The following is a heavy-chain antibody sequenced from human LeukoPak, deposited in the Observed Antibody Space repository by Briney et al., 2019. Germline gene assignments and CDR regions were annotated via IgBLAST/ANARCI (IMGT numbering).Heavy chain of an antibody. CDR1: GFTFSSYW. J-gene: IGHJ1*01. V-gene: IGHV3-7*01. CDR3: PRGGYCSSTSCPGYFQH. CDR2: IKQDGSEK. D-gene: IGHD2-2*01. Sequence: GGSLRLSCAASGFTFSSYWMSWVRQAPGKGLEWVANIKQDGSEKYYVDSVKGRFTISRDNAKNSLYLQMNSLRAEDTAVYYCPRGGYCSSTSCPGYFQHWGQGTLVTVSS.